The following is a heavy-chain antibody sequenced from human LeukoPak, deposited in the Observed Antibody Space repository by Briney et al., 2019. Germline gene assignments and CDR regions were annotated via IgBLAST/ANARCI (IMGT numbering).Heavy chain of an antibody. CDR3: ARAWSSSDWYFDL. CDR2: IIPIFGTA. Sequence: GASVKVSCNASGGTFSSYAISWVRQAPGHGLEWMGRIIPIFGTANYAQKFQGRVTITTDESTSTAYMELSSLRSEDTAVYYCARAWSSSDWYFDLWGRGTLVTVSS. J-gene: IGHJ2*01. D-gene: IGHD6-6*01. CDR1: GGTFSSYA. V-gene: IGHV1-69*05.